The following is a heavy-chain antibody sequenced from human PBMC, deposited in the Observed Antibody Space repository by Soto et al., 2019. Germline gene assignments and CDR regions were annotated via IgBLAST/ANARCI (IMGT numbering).Heavy chain of an antibody. CDR1: DCCISSYD. Sequence: SETLCLTCAVSDCCISSYDWSWIRHPPGKGLEWIGYIYYSGSTKYNPASKSRVTISVDTSKNHFSRKLSSVTDADTALYYGAREGPAITNYYYGMDGGGLGTTVTVSS. CDR3: AREGPAITNYYYGMDG. CDR2: IYYSGST. J-gene: IGHJ6*02. V-gene: IGHV4-59*01. D-gene: IGHD1-20*01.